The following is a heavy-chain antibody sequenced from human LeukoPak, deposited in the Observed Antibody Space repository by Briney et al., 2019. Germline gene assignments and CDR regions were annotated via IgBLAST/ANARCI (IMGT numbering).Heavy chain of an antibody. CDR1: GFTFSSYA. CDR3: AKDFGSGSYDYYYMDV. V-gene: IGHV3-23*01. J-gene: IGHJ6*03. CDR2: ISGSGGST. Sequence: GGSLRLSCAASGFTFSSYAMSWVRQAPGKGLEWVSAISGSGGSTYYADSVKGRFTISRDNSKNTPYLQMNSLRAEDTAVYYCAKDFGSGSYDYYYMDVWGKGTTVTVSS. D-gene: IGHD3-10*01.